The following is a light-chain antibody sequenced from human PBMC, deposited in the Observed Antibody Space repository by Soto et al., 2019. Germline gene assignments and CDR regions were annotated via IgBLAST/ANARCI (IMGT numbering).Light chain of an antibody. V-gene: IGKV1-39*01. CDR2: AAS. CDR1: QNIRNY. CDR3: QQIHSTSSYT. Sequence: DIQMTQSPSSLSASVGDRVTITCRASQNIRNYLNWYQQRPGKTPNLLVYAASNLRSGVPSMFSGSGSGTDFTLTISSLHPEDFATYYCQQIHSTSSYTFGQGTKVDIK. J-gene: IGKJ2*01.